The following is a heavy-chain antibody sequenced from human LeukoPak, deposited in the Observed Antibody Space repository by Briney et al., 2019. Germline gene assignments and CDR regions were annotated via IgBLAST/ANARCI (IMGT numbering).Heavy chain of an antibody. D-gene: IGHD4-17*01. Sequence: ASVKVSCKASGYTFTDDYIHWVRQAPGQGLEWMGWINPNSGGTNYAQKFQGTVTMTRDMSITTAYMELSRLRSDDTAVYYCARDNNEYGDFRVDYWGQGTLVTVSS. J-gene: IGHJ4*02. CDR2: INPNSGGT. V-gene: IGHV1-2*02. CDR1: GYTFTDDY. CDR3: ARDNNEYGDFRVDY.